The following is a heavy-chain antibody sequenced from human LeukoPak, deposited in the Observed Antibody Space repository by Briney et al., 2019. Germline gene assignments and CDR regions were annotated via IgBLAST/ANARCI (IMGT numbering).Heavy chain of an antibody. Sequence: SETLSLTCAVYGGSFSGYYWSWVRQPPGKGLEWIGEINHSGSTNYNPSLKSRVTISVDTSKNQFSLKLSSVTAADTAVYYCARGGYFDYWGQGTLVTVSS. J-gene: IGHJ4*02. CDR3: ARGGYFDY. CDR2: INHSGST. V-gene: IGHV4-34*01. CDR1: GGSFSGYY.